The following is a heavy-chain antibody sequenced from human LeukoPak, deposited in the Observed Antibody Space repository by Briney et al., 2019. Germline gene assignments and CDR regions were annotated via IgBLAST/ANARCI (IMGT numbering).Heavy chain of an antibody. V-gene: IGHV3-7*03. Sequence: QSGGSLRLSCAASGFTFSSYWMSWVRQAPGKGLEWVANIKQDGSEKYYVDSVKGRFTISRDNSKNTLYLQMNSLAAEDTAIYFCAKRRQSGIGSLYYFDSWGQGTLVTVSS. CDR3: AKRRQSGIGSLYYFDS. D-gene: IGHD1-14*01. J-gene: IGHJ4*02. CDR2: IKQDGSEK. CDR1: GFTFSSYW.